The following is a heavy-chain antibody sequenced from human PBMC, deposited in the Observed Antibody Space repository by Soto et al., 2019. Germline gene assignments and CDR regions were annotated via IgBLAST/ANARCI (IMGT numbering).Heavy chain of an antibody. CDR3: ARGAETRPVYGGPSGGYFQH. V-gene: IGHV4-30-4*01. CDR1: GGSISSGDYY. CDR2: IYYSGST. D-gene: IGHD4-17*01. J-gene: IGHJ1*01. Sequence: SETLSLTCTVSGGSISSGDYYWSWIRQPPGKGLEWIGYIYYSGSTYYNPSLKSRVTISVDTSKNQFSLKLSSVTAADTAVYYCARGAETRPVYGGPSGGYFQHWGQGTLVTVSS.